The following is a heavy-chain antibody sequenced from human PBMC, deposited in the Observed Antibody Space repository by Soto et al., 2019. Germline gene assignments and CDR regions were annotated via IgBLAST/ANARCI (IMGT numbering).Heavy chain of an antibody. CDR3: ERAPERSPIDY. D-gene: IGHD1-26*01. Sequence: EVQLVESGGGLVQPGGSLRLSCAASGFTLSDYWMHWVRQVPGKGLLWVSRISVDGGSTTYADSVKGRFTISRVNARNTLYLQMDTLRAQDTAVYYVERAPERSPIDYWGQGSLVTVSS. J-gene: IGHJ4*02. CDR2: ISVDGGST. CDR1: GFTLSDYW. V-gene: IGHV3-74*03.